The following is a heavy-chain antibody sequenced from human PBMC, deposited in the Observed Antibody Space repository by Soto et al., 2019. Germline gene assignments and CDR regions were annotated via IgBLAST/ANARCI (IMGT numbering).Heavy chain of an antibody. V-gene: IGHV1-69*06. J-gene: IGHJ5*02. CDR3: AGGSGVYTGFAL. CDR2: IIPIFGTA. Sequence: GASVKVSCKASGGTFSSYAISWVRQAPGQGLEWMGGIIPIFGTANYAQKFQGRVTITADKSTSTAYMELSSLRSEDTAVYYFAGGSGVYTGFALWGQGTLDPVST. CDR1: GGTFSSYA. D-gene: IGHD6-25*01.